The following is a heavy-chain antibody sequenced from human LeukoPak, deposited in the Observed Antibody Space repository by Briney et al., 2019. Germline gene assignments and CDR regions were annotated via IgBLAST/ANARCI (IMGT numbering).Heavy chain of an antibody. CDR2: ISGSGGGGGST. D-gene: IGHD6-19*01. CDR3: TKRPKVRGTALSGTWDS. Sequence: GGSLRLSCVASGFTFYNYAMSWIRQAPGKGLEWVSGISGSGGGGGSTYYTDSVEGRFTVSRDNSKNTLYLQMNSLRAEDTAVYYCTKRPKVRGTALSGTWDSWGQGTLVTVST. V-gene: IGHV3-23*01. J-gene: IGHJ4*02. CDR1: GFTFYNYA.